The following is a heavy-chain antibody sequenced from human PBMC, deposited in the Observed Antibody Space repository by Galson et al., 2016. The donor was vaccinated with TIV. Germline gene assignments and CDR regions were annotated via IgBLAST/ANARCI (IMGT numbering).Heavy chain of an antibody. J-gene: IGHJ6*02. Sequence: SLRLSCAASTFTVNNNYMSWVRLAPGRGLGWVSIISCGGATNYADSVKGRFTIPSDNSKNVLYPQMSRLRVENTALYYCARDRRFCGNECFLHYYYGMDVWGQGTPVTVSS. V-gene: IGHV3-66*02. CDR2: ISCGGAT. D-gene: IGHD4-23*01. CDR1: TFTVNNNY. CDR3: ARDRRFCGNECFLHYYYGMDV.